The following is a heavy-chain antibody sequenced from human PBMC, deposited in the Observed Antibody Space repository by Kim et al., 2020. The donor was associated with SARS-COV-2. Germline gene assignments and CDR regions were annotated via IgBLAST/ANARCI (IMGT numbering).Heavy chain of an antibody. CDR3: AKPGDSSTLSYYYYYGMDV. CDR1: GFTFSSYG. Sequence: GGSLRLSCAASGFTFSSYGMHWVRKAPGKGLEWVAVISYDGSNKYYADSVKSRFTISRDNSKNTRYLQMNSLRAEDTAVYYCAKPGDSSTLSYYYYYGMDVWGQGTTVTVSS. CDR2: ISYDGSNK. V-gene: IGHV3-30*18. J-gene: IGHJ6*02. D-gene: IGHD3-22*01.